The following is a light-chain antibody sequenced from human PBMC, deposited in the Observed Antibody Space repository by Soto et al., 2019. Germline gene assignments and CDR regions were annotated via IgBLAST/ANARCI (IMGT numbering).Light chain of an antibody. V-gene: IGLV3-12*02. CDR2: SDN. Sequence: SYELTQPHSVSVATAQMARITCGGDNIGSEVVHWFQQKPGQAPVLVIYSDNNRPSGIPERLSGSNPGNTATQTISRIEAGDEADWNCQLWDSSSDHHWVFGGGTKLTVL. CDR1: NIGSEV. J-gene: IGLJ3*02. CDR3: QLWDSSSDHHWV.